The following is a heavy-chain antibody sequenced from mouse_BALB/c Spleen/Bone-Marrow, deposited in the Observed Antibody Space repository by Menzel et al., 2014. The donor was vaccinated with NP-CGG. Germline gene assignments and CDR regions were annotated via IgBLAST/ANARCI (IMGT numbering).Heavy chain of an antibody. Sequence: EVKLVKSGGGLVQPGGSLKLSCAASGFDFSRYWMSWVRRAPGKGLEWIGGINPDSSTINYTPSLKDKFIISRDNAKNTLYLQMSKVRSEDTALYYCASLHYYGFFAYWGQGTLVTVSA. D-gene: IGHD1-2*01. CDR3: ASLHYYGFFAY. V-gene: IGHV4-1*02. J-gene: IGHJ3*01. CDR1: GFDFSRYW. CDR2: INPDSSTI.